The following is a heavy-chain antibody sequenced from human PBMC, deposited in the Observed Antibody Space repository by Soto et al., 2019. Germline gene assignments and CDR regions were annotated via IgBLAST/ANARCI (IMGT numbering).Heavy chain of an antibody. D-gene: IGHD3-10*01. Sequence: EVQLLGSGGGLVQPGGSLRLSCAASGFTFNNYAMSWVRQAPGKGLEWVSSISGSGDTSYYADPVKGRFTLSRDNTNNTVYLQMNRLRGEDAAVYYCATEGLLRGVIAYCDYWGQGTLVPVSS. V-gene: IGHV3-23*01. J-gene: IGHJ4*02. CDR2: ISGSGDTS. CDR1: GFTFNNYA. CDR3: ATEGLLRGVIAYCDY.